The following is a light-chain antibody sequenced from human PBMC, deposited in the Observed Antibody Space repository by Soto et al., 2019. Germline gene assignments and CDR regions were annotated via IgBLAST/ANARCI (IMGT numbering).Light chain of an antibody. V-gene: IGKV3-20*01. CDR2: DVS. Sequence: EIVLTQSPGTLSLSPGERATLSCRSSQSVSSNYLAWYQQKPDQAPRLVIYDVSGRATCIPDRFSGSGSGTDLTLTISRLETEDFAVYYWQQYCRSPTFGQGTKVEIK. CDR3: QQYCRSPT. CDR1: QSVSSNY. J-gene: IGKJ1*01.